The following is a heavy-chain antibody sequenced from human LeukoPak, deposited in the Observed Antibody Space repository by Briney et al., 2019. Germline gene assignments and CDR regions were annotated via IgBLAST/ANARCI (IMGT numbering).Heavy chain of an antibody. CDR3: AKGGATVIDY. CDR1: GFTFSNYW. Sequence: GGSLRLSCAASGFTFSNYWMHWVRQAPGKGLVWVSRINSDGSSTTSADSVKGRFTISRDNAKNTLYLQMNSLRAEDTAVYYCAKGGATVIDYWGQGALVTVSS. V-gene: IGHV3-74*01. J-gene: IGHJ4*02. CDR2: INSDGSST. D-gene: IGHD4-17*01.